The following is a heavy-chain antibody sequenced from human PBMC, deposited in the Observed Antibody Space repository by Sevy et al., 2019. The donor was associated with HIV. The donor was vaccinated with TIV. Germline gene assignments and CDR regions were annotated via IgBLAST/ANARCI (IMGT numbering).Heavy chain of an antibody. CDR2: IYSGGST. Sequence: GGSLRLSCAASGFTVSSNYMSWVRQAPGKGLEWVSVIYSGGSTYYADSVKGRFTISRDNSKNTLYLQMNGLRAEDTAVYYCARDRGYYDSSGSRRYYYYGMDVWGQGTTVTVSS. CDR1: GFTVSSNY. V-gene: IGHV3-53*01. J-gene: IGHJ6*02. CDR3: ARDRGYYDSSGSRRYYYYGMDV. D-gene: IGHD3-22*01.